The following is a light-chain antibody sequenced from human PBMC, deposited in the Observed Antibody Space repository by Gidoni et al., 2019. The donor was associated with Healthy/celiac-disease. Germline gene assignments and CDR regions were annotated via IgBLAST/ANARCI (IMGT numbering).Light chain of an antibody. CDR3: QQYGSSPPSLT. Sequence: EIVLKQSPGTLSLSPGERATLSCRASQSVSSSYLAWYQQKPGQAPRLLIYGASSRATGIPDRFSGSWSGTDFTLTISRLEPGDFAVYYCQQYGSSPPSLTFGGGTKVEIK. J-gene: IGKJ4*01. V-gene: IGKV3-20*01. CDR1: QSVSSSY. CDR2: GAS.